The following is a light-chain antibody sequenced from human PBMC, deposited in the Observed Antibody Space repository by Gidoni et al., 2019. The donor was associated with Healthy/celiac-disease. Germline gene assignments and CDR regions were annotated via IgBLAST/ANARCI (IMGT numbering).Light chain of an antibody. J-gene: IGLJ1*01. Sequence: QSSLIQPASVFGIPGQASTIPCTGTCSDVGGYNYVSWYQQHPGKAPKLIIYDVNNRPSGVSNRFSGSKSGNTASLTISGLQAEDEADYYCSSYTSSSTLYVFGTGTKVTVL. CDR2: DVN. CDR1: CSDVGGYNY. CDR3: SSYTSSSTLYV. V-gene: IGLV2-14*01.